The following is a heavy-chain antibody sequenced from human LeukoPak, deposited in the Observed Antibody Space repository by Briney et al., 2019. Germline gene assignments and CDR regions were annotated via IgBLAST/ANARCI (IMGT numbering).Heavy chain of an antibody. CDR1: GGTFSSYA. Sequence: SVKVSCKASGGTFSSYAISWVRQAPGQGLEWMGRIIPILGIANYAQKFQGRVTITADKSTSTAYMELSSLRSEDTAVYYCARARGSSSSDYWGQGTLVTVSS. D-gene: IGHD6-6*01. V-gene: IGHV1-69*04. J-gene: IGHJ4*02. CDR2: IIPILGIA. CDR3: ARARGSSSSDY.